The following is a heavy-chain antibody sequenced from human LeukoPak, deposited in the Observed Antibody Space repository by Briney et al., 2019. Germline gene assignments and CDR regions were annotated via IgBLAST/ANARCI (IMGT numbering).Heavy chain of an antibody. CDR2: IKDGGTTT. J-gene: IGHJ4*02. CDR1: GFTLSSYW. V-gene: IGHV3-74*01. Sequence: GGSLRLSCAASGFTLSSYWIHWVRQVPGKGLVWVSRIKDGGTTTDYADSVKGRFTIPRDDANNNRYLQMNSLRAETTAVYYCTTIRPGYWGQGTLVTVSP. CDR3: TTIRPGY. D-gene: IGHD5-12*01.